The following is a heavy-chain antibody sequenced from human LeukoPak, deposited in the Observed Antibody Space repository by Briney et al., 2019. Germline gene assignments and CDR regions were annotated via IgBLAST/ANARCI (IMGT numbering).Heavy chain of an antibody. J-gene: IGHJ4*02. CDR3: ARDPPGYSSSWYSAFDS. CDR2: ISGSGGST. CDR1: GFTFSTYA. V-gene: IGHV3-23*01. D-gene: IGHD6-13*01. Sequence: PGGSLRLSCAASGFTFSTYAMSWVRQAPGKGLEWVSSISGSGGSTYHADSVKGRFTISRDNSKNTLYLQMNSLRAEDTAVYYCARDPPGYSSSWYSAFDSWGQGTLVTVSS.